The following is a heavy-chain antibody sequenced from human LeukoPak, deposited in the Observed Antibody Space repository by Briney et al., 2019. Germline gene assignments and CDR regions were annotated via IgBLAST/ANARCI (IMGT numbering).Heavy chain of an antibody. CDR1: GFTFDDYA. CDR3: AKDGYYDSSGGIDY. Sequence: GGSLRLSCAASGFTFDDYAMHCVRQAPGKGLEWVSGMSWNRGSIGYAHPVKGRFTISRDNAKNSLYLQMNSLRAEDTALYYCAKDGYYDSSGGIDYWGQGTLVTVSS. J-gene: IGHJ4*02. V-gene: IGHV3-9*01. CDR2: MSWNRGSI. D-gene: IGHD3-22*01.